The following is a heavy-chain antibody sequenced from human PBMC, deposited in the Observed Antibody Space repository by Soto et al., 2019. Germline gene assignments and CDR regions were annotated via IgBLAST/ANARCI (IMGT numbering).Heavy chain of an antibody. J-gene: IGHJ6*02. D-gene: IGHD2-8*02. V-gene: IGHV3-30*03. CDR3: CTGDFRSPFIYSLDV. CDR2: ISYDGSNR. Sequence: HPGGSLRLSCAASGFTFSTYGMNWVRQAPGKGLEWVALISYDGSNRNSADSGKDRFTISRDNSKNTLYLQMNSPRVEDTAEYYCCTGDFRSPFIYSLDVWGQGTTVTVSS. CDR1: GFTFSTYG.